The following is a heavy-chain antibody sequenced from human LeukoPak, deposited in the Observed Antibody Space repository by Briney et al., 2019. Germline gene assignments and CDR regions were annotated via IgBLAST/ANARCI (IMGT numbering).Heavy chain of an antibody. V-gene: IGHV3-53*01. Sequence: PGGSLRLSCAASGFTVNSNYMSWVRQAPGKGLEWVSVIYSGGSTYYADSVKGRFTISRDNSKNTLYLQMNSLRAEDTAVYYCTRDRGAYNLYDYWGQGTLVTVSS. CDR1: GFTVNSNY. J-gene: IGHJ4*02. D-gene: IGHD1-1*01. CDR2: IYSGGST. CDR3: TRDRGAYNLYDY.